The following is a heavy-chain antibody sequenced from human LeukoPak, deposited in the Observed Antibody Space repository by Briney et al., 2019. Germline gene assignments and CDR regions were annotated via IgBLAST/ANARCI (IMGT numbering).Heavy chain of an antibody. CDR2: ISPRGGGT. D-gene: IGHD7-27*01. CDR1: GVTFRNYG. V-gene: IGHV3-23*01. Sequence: GGSLRLSCAASGVTFRNYGMNWVRQAPGKGLEWLSGISPRGGGTYYADSVKGRFTISRDDSKDTLSLQMNSLTVEDTAVYYCARDLAWGAFDYWGQGTLVTVSS. J-gene: IGHJ4*02. CDR3: ARDLAWGAFDY.